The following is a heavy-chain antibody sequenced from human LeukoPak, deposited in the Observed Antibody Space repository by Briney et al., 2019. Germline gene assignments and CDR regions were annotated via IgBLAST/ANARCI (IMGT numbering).Heavy chain of an antibody. CDR1: GASISSRNW. CDR3: ARDTGGRGRLDAFDI. CDR2: IYPSGST. V-gene: IGHV4-4*02. D-gene: IGHD2-8*02. Sequence: SETLSLTCAVSGASISSRNWWIWVRQPPGKGLEWIGEIYPSGSTNYNPSLKSRVTISIDKSKNQFFLKLSSVTAADTAVYYCARDTGGRGRLDAFDIWGQGTMVTVSS. J-gene: IGHJ3*02.